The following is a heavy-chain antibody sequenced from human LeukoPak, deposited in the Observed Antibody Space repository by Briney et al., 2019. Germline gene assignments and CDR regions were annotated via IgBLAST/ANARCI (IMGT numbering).Heavy chain of an antibody. CDR2: ISYDGSNK. CDR3: ARSRRGWGAFDI. CDR1: GFAFSNYA. J-gene: IGHJ3*02. D-gene: IGHD6-19*01. Sequence: PGRSLRLSCAASGFAFSNYAMHWVRQAPGKGLEWVAVISYDGSNKYYADSVKGRFTISRDNAKNSLYLQMNSLRAEDTAVYYCARSRRGWGAFDIWGQGTMVTVSS. V-gene: IGHV3-30*03.